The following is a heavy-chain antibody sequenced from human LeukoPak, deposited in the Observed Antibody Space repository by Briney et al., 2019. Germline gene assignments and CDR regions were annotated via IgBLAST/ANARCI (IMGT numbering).Heavy chain of an antibody. V-gene: IGHV4-30-2*01. CDR1: GGSISSGGYY. CDR2: IYHSGST. Sequence: SETLSLTCTVSGGSISSGGYYWSWIRQPPGKGLEWIGYIYHSGSTYYNPSLKSRVTISVDTSKNQFSLKLSSVTAADTAVYYCARPGWEGLRYFDWLGTDYWGQGTLVTVSS. J-gene: IGHJ4*02. CDR3: ARPGWEGLRYFDWLGTDY. D-gene: IGHD3-9*01.